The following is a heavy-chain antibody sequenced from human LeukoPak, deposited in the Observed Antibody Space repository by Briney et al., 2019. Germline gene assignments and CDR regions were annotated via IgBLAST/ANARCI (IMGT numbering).Heavy chain of an antibody. CDR2: ISYDGSNK. D-gene: IGHD5-12*01. CDR3: ARDREWLQPFDY. V-gene: IGHV3-30-3*01. J-gene: IGHJ4*02. CDR1: GFTLSSYA. Sequence: GRSLRLACAASGFTLSSYAVHWARQAPGRGRGWGAVISYDGSNKYYAASVKGRFTISRDNSKNPLYLQMNSLRAEDTAVYYCARDREWLQPFDYWGQGTLVTVSS.